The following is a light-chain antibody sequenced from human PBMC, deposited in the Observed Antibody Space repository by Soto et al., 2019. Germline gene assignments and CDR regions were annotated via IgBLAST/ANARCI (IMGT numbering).Light chain of an antibody. CDR3: GTWDSSLTSWV. CDR1: DSNIGNNY. Sequence: QSVLTQPPSVSAAPGQRVSISCSGSDSNIGNNYISWYRQVPGTAPKVVIYDNNKRPSWIPDRFSASKSGTSSTLAITGLRTVDEAFYYCGTWDSSLTSWVFGVGTKLTVL. J-gene: IGLJ3*02. V-gene: IGLV1-51*01. CDR2: DNN.